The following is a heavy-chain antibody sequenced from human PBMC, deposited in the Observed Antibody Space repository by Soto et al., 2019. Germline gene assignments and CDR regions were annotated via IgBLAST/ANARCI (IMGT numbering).Heavy chain of an antibody. Sequence: PGGSLRLSCAPSGFTVSNNYMSWVRQAPGKGLEWVSVIYSGGSTYYADSVKGRFTISRDNSKNTLYLQMNSLRAEDTAVYYWARDGPYGSGSYTNDWGEGTLVTVSS. J-gene: IGHJ4*02. D-gene: IGHD3-10*01. CDR1: GFTVSNNY. V-gene: IGHV3-66*01. CDR2: IYSGGST. CDR3: ARDGPYGSGSYTND.